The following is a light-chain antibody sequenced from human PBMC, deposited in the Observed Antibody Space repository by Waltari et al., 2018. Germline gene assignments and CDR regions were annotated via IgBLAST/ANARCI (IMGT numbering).Light chain of an antibody. CDR3: GAWDDRLNVYV. Sequence: QSVLTQPPSASGTPGQRVTISCSGSSSNIGSNALTWYQPLPGTAPTLLIYSHDQRPSGVPDRFSGSKSGTSASLAISGLQSEDEADYYCGAWDDRLNVYVFGTGTRVTVL. V-gene: IGLV1-44*01. CDR2: SHD. CDR1: SSNIGSNA. J-gene: IGLJ1*01.